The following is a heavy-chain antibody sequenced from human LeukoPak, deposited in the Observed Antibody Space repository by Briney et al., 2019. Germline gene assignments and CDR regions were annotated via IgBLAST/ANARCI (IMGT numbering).Heavy chain of an antibody. CDR1: GGTFSSYA. V-gene: IGHV1-69*13. CDR3: ARRGGGSYLEYYFDY. Sequence: ASVKVSCKASGGTFSSYAISWVRQAPGQGLEWMGGIIPIFGTANYAQKFQGRVTITADESTSTAYMELSSLGSEDTAVYYCARRGGGSYLEYYFDYWGQGTLVTVSS. CDR2: IIPIFGTA. J-gene: IGHJ4*02. D-gene: IGHD1-26*01.